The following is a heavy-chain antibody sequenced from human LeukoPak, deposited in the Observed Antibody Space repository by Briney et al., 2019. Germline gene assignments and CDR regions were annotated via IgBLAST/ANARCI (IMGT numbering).Heavy chain of an antibody. J-gene: IGHJ4*02. D-gene: IGHD3-10*01. CDR2: ISSSSSYI. V-gene: IGHV3-21*01. CDR3: ARVEFYGSGSYYAFFDY. Sequence: GGSLRLSCAASGFTFSSYSMNWVRQAPGKGLEWVSSISSSSSYIYYADSVKGRFTISRDNAKNSLYLQMNSLRAEDTAVYYCARVEFYGSGSYYAFFDYWGQGTLVTVSS. CDR1: GFTFSSYS.